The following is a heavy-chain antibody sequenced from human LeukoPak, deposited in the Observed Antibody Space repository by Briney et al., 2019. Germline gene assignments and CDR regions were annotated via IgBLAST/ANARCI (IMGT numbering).Heavy chain of an antibody. CDR2: ISGTSGSM. CDR1: GFTFSNYA. D-gene: IGHD2-15*01. Sequence: GGSLRLSCVASGFTFSNYAMSWVRQAPGKGLEWVSSISGTSGSMYHADSVKGRFTISRDNSKSTLYLQMNSLRAEDTAVYYCAKDPEDCSGGRCYSSPDAFDFWGQVTMVTVSS. J-gene: IGHJ3*01. V-gene: IGHV3-23*01. CDR3: AKDPEDCSGGRCYSSPDAFDF.